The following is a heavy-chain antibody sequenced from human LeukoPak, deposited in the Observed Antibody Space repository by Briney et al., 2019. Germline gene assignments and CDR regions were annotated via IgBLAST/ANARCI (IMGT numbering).Heavy chain of an antibody. J-gene: IGHJ4*02. Sequence: GGSLRLSCAASGFTFSSYGMHWVRQAPGKGLEWVAFIRYDGSNKYYADSVKGRFTISRDNSKNTLYLQMNRLRAEDTAVYYCAKDRLGGWGMWFDYWGQGTLVTVSS. CDR2: IRYDGSNK. D-gene: IGHD3-16*01. V-gene: IGHV3-30*02. CDR3: AKDRLGGWGMWFDY. CDR1: GFTFSSYG.